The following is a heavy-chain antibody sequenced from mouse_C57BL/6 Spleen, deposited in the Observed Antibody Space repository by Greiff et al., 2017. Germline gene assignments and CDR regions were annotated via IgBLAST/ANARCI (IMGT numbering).Heavy chain of an antibody. CDR3: ARKGDYYGSSYVNYCDY. V-gene: IGHV1-66*01. CDR1: GYSFTSYY. J-gene: IGHJ2*01. Sequence: VQLQQSGPELVKPGASVKISCKASGYSFTSYYIHWVKQRPGQGLEWIGWIYPGSGNTKYNEKFKGKATLTADTSSSTAYMQLSSLTSEDSAVYYCARKGDYYGSSYVNYCDYWGQGTTLTVSS. D-gene: IGHD1-1*01. CDR2: IYPGSGNT.